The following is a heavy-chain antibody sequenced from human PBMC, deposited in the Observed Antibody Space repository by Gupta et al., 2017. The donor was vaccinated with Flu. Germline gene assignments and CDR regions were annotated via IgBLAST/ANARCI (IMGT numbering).Heavy chain of an antibody. Sequence: RQAPGKGLDWVAALSFDGSETYYADSLKGRFTISRDNSKDTVYLQMNSLRGDDTAVYYCAKDSGHDTGYALDFWGQGTLVTVSS. D-gene: IGHD5-12*01. V-gene: IGHV3-30*18. J-gene: IGHJ4*02. CDR2: LSFDGSET. CDR3: AKDSGHDTGYALDF.